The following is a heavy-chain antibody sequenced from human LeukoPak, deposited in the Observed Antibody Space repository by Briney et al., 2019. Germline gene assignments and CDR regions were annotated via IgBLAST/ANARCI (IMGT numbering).Heavy chain of an antibody. V-gene: IGHV3-66*01. CDR2: IHSGGTI. CDR3: AKDRYGAPVVPAALDY. J-gene: IGHJ4*02. D-gene: IGHD1-26*01. CDR1: GFTVSDYY. Sequence: GGSLRLSCAASGFTVSDYYMSWVRQAPGKGLEWVSLIHSGGTIYYTDSVKGRFTISRDNSKNTLYLQMNSLTIEDTAVYYCAKDRYGAPVVPAALDYWGQGTLVTVSS.